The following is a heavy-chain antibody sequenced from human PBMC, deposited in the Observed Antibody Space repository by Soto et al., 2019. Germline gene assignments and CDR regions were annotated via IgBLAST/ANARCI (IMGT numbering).Heavy chain of an antibody. D-gene: IGHD6-13*01. CDR3: ASAAAGTEVGELYFDY. J-gene: IGHJ4*02. CDR2: IWYDGSNK. CDR1: GFTFSSYG. Sequence: QVQLVESGGGVVQPGRSLRLSCAASGFTFSSYGMHWVRQAPGKGLEWVAVIWYDGSNKYYADSVKGRFTISRDNSKNTLYLQMNSLRAEDTAVYYCASAAAGTEVGELYFDYWGQGTLVTVSS. V-gene: IGHV3-33*01.